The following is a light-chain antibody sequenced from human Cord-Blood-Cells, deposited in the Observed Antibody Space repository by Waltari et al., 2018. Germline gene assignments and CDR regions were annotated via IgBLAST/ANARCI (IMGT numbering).Light chain of an antibody. V-gene: IGLV2-8*01. J-gene: IGLJ3*02. CDR2: EVS. Sequence: QSALTQPPSASGSPGQSVTIPCTGTSSDVGGYNYVSWYQQHPGKAPKLMIYEVSKRPSGVPDRFSGSKSGNTASLTVSGLQAEDEADYYCSSYAGSWVFGGGTKLTVL. CDR3: SSYAGSWV. CDR1: SSDVGGYNY.